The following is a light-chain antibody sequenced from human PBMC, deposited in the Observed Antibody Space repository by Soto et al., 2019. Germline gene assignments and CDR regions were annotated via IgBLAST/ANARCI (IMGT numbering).Light chain of an antibody. CDR3: QHYNNWPLT. CDR2: GTS. CDR1: QSIGSN. J-gene: IGKJ4*01. V-gene: IGKV3-15*01. Sequence: EMGRARAQVTVAVASVKKTTLSCRASQSIGSNLAWYQQKPGQTPRLLIYGTSIRATGIPARVSGSGSGTEFTLTISSLQSEDFAVYYCQHYNNWPLTLGGGTKVDIK.